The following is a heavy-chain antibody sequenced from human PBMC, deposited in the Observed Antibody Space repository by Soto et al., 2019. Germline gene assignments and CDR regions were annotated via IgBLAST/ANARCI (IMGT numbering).Heavy chain of an antibody. V-gene: IGHV3-30-3*01. CDR2: ISYDGSNK. J-gene: IGHJ4*02. CDR3: ARVNPLENKFDY. Sequence: SGGSLRLSCAASGFTFSSYAMHWVRQAPGKGLEWVAVISYDGSNKYYADSVKGRFTISRDNSKNTLYLQMNSLRAEDTAVYYCARVNPLENKFDYWGQGTLVTVSS. D-gene: IGHD1-1*01. CDR1: GFTFSSYA.